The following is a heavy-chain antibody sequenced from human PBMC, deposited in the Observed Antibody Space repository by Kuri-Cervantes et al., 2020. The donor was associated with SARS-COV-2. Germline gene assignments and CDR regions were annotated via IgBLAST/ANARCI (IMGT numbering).Heavy chain of an antibody. CDR3: VKVENVRYYRH. V-gene: IGHV3-30*18. D-gene: IGHD2-15*01. CDR2: ISYDGSNK. Sequence: GESLKISCAASGFTFSSYGMHWVRQAPGKGLEWVAVISYDGSNKYYADSVKGRFTISRDNSKNTLYLQMNSLRAEDTAVYYCVKVENVRYYRHWGQGALVTVPS. CDR1: GFTFSSYG. J-gene: IGHJ4*02.